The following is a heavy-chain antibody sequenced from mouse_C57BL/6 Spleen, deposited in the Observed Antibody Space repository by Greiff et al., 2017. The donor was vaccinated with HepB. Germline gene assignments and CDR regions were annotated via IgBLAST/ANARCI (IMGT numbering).Heavy chain of an antibody. J-gene: IGHJ2*01. CDR2: IYPRSGNT. CDR1: GYTFTSYG. D-gene: IGHD1-1*01. Sequence: VQLQQSGAELARPGASVKLSCKASGYTFTSYGISWVKQRTGQGLEWIGEIYPRSGNTYYNEKFKGKATLTADKSSSTAYLELRSLTSEDSAVYFYARERDYYGSSLPDYWGQGTTLTVSS. CDR3: ARERDYYGSSLPDY. V-gene: IGHV1-81*01.